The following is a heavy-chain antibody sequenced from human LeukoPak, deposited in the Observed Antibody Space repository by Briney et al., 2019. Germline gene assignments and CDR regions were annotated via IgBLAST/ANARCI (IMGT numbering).Heavy chain of an antibody. D-gene: IGHD3-22*01. V-gene: IGHV1-69*13. CDR1: GGTFSSYA. J-gene: IGHJ6*03. CDR3: ARVIYDSSGYYYGYYYYMDV. Sequence: SVKVSCKASGGTFSSYAISWVRQAPGQGLEWMGGIIPIFGTANYAQKFQGRVTITADESTSTAYMELSSLRSEDTAVYHCARVIYDSSGYYYGYYYYMDVWGKGTTVTVSS. CDR2: IIPIFGTA.